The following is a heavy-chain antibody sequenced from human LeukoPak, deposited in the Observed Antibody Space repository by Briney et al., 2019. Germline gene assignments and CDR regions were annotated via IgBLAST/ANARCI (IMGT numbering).Heavy chain of an antibody. Sequence: GGSLRLSCAASGFTFSSYGMHWVRQAPGKGLEWVAVIWYDGSNKYYADSVKGRFTISRDNAKNSLYLQMNSLRAEDTAVYYCARAGWFYFDYWGQGTLVTVSS. CDR1: GFTFSSYG. D-gene: IGHD3-10*01. CDR3: ARAGWFYFDY. J-gene: IGHJ4*02. CDR2: IWYDGSNK. V-gene: IGHV3-33*01.